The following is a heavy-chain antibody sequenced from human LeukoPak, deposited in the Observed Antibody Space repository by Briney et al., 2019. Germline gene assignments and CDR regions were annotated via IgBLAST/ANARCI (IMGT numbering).Heavy chain of an antibody. V-gene: IGHV3-9*01. CDR1: GFTFDDYA. D-gene: IGHD6-13*01. J-gene: IGHJ4*02. CDR2: ISWNSGSI. Sequence: PGGSLRLSCAASGFTFDDYAMHWVRQTPGKGLEWVSSISWNSGSINYADSVKGRFTISRDNAKNSLYLQMNSLRPEDTALYYCAKDISVAAAEGGDFDYLGQGTLVTVSS. CDR3: AKDISVAAAEGGDFDY.